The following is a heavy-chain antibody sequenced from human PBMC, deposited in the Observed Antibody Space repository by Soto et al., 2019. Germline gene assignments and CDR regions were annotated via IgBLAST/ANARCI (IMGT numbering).Heavy chain of an antibody. D-gene: IGHD3-3*01. CDR1: GGSFSGYY. V-gene: IGHV4-34*01. CDR2: INHSGST. CDR3: ARAGFYDFWSGYPHYFDY. Sequence: TSETLSLTCAVYGGSFSGYYWSWIRQPPGKGLEWIGEINHSGSTNYNPSLKSRVTISVDTSKNQFSLKLSSVTAADTAVYYCARAGFYDFWSGYPHYFDYWGQGTLVTVSS. J-gene: IGHJ4*02.